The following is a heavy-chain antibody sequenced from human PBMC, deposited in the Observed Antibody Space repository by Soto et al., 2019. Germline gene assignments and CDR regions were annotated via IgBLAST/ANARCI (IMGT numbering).Heavy chain of an antibody. V-gene: IGHV2-5*02. Sequence: SGPTLVNPTQTLKLTCTFSGFSLSTSGVGVGWIRQPPGKALEWLALIYWDDDKRFRPSLQSRLTITKDTSRNQVFLTVTNVDLVDTATYYCARTRRVPGSHDYGMDVRGQGTTVTVSS. CDR1: GFSLSTSGVG. CDR3: ARTRRVPGSHDYGMDV. CDR2: IYWDDDK. D-gene: IGHD2-2*01. J-gene: IGHJ6*02.